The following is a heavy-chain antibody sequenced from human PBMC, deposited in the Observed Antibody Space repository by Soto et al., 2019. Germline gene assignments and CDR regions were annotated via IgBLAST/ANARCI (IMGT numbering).Heavy chain of an antibody. V-gene: IGHV3-53*01. CDR2: IYSGGST. CDR3: ARLGPYGSETYSFRYNWFDP. J-gene: IGHJ5*02. Sequence: GGSLRLSCAASGFTVSSNYMSWVRQAPGKGLEWVSVIYSGGSTYYAVSVQGRFTISRDNSKNTVYLQMNSLRGEDTAIYYCARLGPYGSETYSFRYNWFDPWGQGTLVTVSS. CDR1: GFTVSSNY. D-gene: IGHD3-10*01.